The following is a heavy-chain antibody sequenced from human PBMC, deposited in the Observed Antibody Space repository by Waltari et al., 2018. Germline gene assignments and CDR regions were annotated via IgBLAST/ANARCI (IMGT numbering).Heavy chain of an antibody. CDR3: ARVRYDWYFDL. CDR1: GFTFRRYA. Sequence: VQLLESGGGLVQPAGSLRLACAASGFTFRRYAMRWIRQPPGKGLEWIGYSYYSGGTNYNPSLKSRVTISVDTSKNQFSLKLSAVTAADTAVYYCARVRYDWYFDLWGRGTLVTVSS. CDR2: SYYSGGT. V-gene: IGHV4-59*01. J-gene: IGHJ2*01. D-gene: IGHD1-1*01.